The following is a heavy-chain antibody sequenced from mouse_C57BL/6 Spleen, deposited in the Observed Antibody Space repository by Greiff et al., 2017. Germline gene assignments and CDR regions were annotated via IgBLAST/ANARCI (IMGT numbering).Heavy chain of an antibody. CDR2: IHPNSGST. CDR3: ARSGTTPGFAY. CDR1: GYTFTSYW. Sequence: QVQLQQPGAELVKPGASVKLSCKASGYTFTSYWMHWVKQRPGQGLEWIGMIHPNSGSTNYNEKFKSKATLTVDKSSSTAYMQLSSLTSEDSAVYYCARSGTTPGFAYWGQGTLVTVSA. V-gene: IGHV1-64*01. J-gene: IGHJ3*01. D-gene: IGHD3-1*01.